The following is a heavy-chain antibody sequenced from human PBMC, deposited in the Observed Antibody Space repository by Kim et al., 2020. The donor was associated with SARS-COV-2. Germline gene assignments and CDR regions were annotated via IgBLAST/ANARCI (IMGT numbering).Heavy chain of an antibody. Sequence: SETLSLTCAVSGGSISSSNWWSWVRQPPGKGLEWIGEIYHSGSTNYNPSLKSRVTISVDKSKNQFSLKLSSVTAADTAVYYCARETVAALKEYFDYWGQGTLVTVSS. J-gene: IGHJ4*02. D-gene: IGHD6-19*01. V-gene: IGHV4-4*02. CDR1: GGSISSSNW. CDR2: IYHSGST. CDR3: ARETVAALKEYFDY.